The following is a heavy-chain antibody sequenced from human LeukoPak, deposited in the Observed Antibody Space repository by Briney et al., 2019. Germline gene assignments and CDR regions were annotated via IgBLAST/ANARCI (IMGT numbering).Heavy chain of an antibody. CDR2: ISSNGGST. J-gene: IGHJ4*02. CDR3: AREGYSSGWCYFDY. D-gene: IGHD6-19*01. V-gene: IGHV3-64*02. CDR1: GFTFSSYA. Sequence: PGGSLRLSCAASGFTFSSYAMHWVRQAPGKGLEYVPAISSNGGSTYYADSVKGRFTISRDNSKNTLYLQMGSLRAEDMAVYYCAREGYSSGWCYFDYWGQGTLVTVSS.